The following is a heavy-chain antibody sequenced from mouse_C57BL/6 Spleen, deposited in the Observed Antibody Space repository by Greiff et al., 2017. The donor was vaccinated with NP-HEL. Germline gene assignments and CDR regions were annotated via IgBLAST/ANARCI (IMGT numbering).Heavy chain of an antibody. J-gene: IGHJ2*01. CDR2: IDPENGDT. CDR3: TTKGFDY. Sequence: VQLKQSGAELVRPGASVKLSCTASGFNIKDDYMHWVKQRPEQGLEWIGWIDPENGDTEYASKFQGKATITADTSSNTAYLQLSSLTSEDTAVYYCTTKGFDYWGKGTTLTVSS. CDR1: GFNIKDDY. V-gene: IGHV14-4*01.